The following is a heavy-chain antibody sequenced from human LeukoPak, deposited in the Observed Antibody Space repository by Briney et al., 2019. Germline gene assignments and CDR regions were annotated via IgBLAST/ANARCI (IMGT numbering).Heavy chain of an antibody. CDR1: GFTFNTHS. CDR2: ISSSSSPI. CDR3: AREGREKVAAITNRYYNYYLDL. J-gene: IGHJ6*03. D-gene: IGHD5-12*01. Sequence: GGSLRLSCAASGFTFNTHSINWVRQAPGKGLEWVSYISSSSSPIYYADSVKGRFTISRDNAKNSLFLQMNSLRAEDTAVYYCAREGREKVAAITNRYYNYYLDLWGKGTTVTVSS. V-gene: IGHV3-48*01.